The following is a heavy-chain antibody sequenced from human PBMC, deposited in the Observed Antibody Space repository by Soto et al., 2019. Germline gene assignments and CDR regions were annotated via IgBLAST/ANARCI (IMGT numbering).Heavy chain of an antibody. J-gene: IGHJ4*02. CDR1: GGTFSTST. V-gene: IGHV1-69*08. Sequence: QVQLVQSGAEVKKPGSSVKVSCKASGGTFSTSTFTWVRQAPGQGLEWMGRTIPILDVADYAQDFQGRVTITADKSTITAYMELTSLKSKDTAVYYCARDSPIGSTYSGYDAIDSWGQGTLVTVSS. CDR3: ARDSPIGSTYSGYDAIDS. CDR2: TIPILDVA. D-gene: IGHD5-12*01.